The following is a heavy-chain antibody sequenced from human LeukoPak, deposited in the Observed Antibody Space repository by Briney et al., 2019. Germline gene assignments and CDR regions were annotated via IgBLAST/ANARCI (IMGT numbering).Heavy chain of an antibody. V-gene: IGHV3-74*01. J-gene: IGHJ4*02. CDR2: MNSDGSSA. CDR1: GFTFSSYW. CDR3: ARAGEYRFDY. Sequence: GGSLRLSCAASGFTFSSYWMHWVRQTPGKGLMWVSRMNSDGSSANYADSVKGRFTISRDNAKNTLYLEMNSLRADDTAVYYCARAGEYRFDYWGPGTLVTVSS. D-gene: IGHD6-6*01.